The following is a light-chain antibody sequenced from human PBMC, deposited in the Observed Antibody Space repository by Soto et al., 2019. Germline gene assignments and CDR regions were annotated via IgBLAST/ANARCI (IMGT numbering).Light chain of an antibody. V-gene: IGLV2-14*01. CDR2: EVS. Sequence: QSTLTQPASVSGSPGQSITISCTGTSSDVGGFNYVSWYQQHPGKAPKLMIYEVSNRPSGVSNRFSGSKSGNTASLTISGLQAEDEADYYCSSYTSSNPYGFGNGTKVTVL. J-gene: IGLJ1*01. CDR1: SSDVGGFNY. CDR3: SSYTSSNPYG.